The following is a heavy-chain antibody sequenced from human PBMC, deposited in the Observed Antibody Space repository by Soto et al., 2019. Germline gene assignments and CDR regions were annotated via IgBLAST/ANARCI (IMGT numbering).Heavy chain of an antibody. CDR2: IITIFGTT. V-gene: IGHV1-69*05. Sequence: SVKVSCKASGGTFSSYAISWVRQAPGQGLEWMGGIITIFGTTNYAQKFQDRVTMTTDTSTSTAYMELRSLRSDDTAVYYCARSCPGSSCYFIYWGQGTPVTVSS. J-gene: IGHJ4*02. CDR3: ARSCPGSSCYFIY. D-gene: IGHD2-15*01. CDR1: GGTFSSYA.